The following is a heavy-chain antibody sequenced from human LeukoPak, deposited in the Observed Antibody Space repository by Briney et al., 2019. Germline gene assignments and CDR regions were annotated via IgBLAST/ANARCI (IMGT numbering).Heavy chain of an antibody. J-gene: IGHJ4*02. V-gene: IGHV3-23*01. D-gene: IGHD2-15*01. Sequence: GGPLRLSCAASGFTFSSYAMTWVRQAPGKGLEWVSSISAGGGGAYSADSVKGRFTISRDKSKNTLSLQMNSLRAEDTAIYYCAKSLCSGGSCYSFDYWGQGTLVTVAS. CDR2: ISAGGGGA. CDR3: AKSLCSGGSCYSFDY. CDR1: GFTFSSYA.